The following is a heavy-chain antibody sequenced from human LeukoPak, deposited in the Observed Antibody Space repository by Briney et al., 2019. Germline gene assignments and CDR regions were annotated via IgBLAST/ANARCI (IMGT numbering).Heavy chain of an antibody. V-gene: IGHV3-48*01. CDR2: ISSSSSSI. CDR1: GFTFRSYS. CDR3: ARGPPVN. J-gene: IGHJ4*02. Sequence: GGSLRLSCAASGFTFRSYSMNWVRQAPGEGLEWVSYISSSSSSIYYADSVKGRFTISRDNAKNSLYLQMNSLRAEDTAVYYCARGPPVNWGQGTLVTVSS.